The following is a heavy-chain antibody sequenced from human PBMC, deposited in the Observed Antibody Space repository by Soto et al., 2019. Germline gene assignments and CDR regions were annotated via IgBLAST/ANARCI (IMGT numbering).Heavy chain of an antibody. V-gene: IGHV3-74*01. CDR2: INDDGSAT. CDR3: ARGIFGSGTANDY. CDR1: GFTFSGSW. D-gene: IGHD3-10*01. Sequence: EVQLVESGGGLVQPGGSLRLSCAASGFTFSGSWMHWVRQAPGKGLIWVSRINDDGSATSYPDFVKGRFTISRDNAKDMLFLQMNGLRAEDTAVYYCARGIFGSGTANDYWGQGTLVTVSS. J-gene: IGHJ4*02.